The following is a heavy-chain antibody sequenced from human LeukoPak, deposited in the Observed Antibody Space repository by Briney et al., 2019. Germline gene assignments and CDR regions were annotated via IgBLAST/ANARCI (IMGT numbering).Heavy chain of an antibody. CDR3: ATGSLGSYYLSLDY. V-gene: IGHV1-24*01. D-gene: IGHD1-26*01. CDR2: SDPEDGET. CDR1: GYTLTELS. J-gene: IGHJ4*02. Sequence: ASVKVSCKVSGYTLTELSMHWVRQAPGKGLEWMGGSDPEDGETIYAQKFQGRVTMTEDTSTDTAYMELSSLRSEDTAVYYCATGSLGSYYLSLDYWGQGTLVTVSS.